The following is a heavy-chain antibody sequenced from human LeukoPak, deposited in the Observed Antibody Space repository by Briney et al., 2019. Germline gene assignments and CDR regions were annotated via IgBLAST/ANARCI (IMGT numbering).Heavy chain of an antibody. CDR3: ARLDIHYYDSSGFDAFDI. D-gene: IGHD3-22*01. Sequence: SETLSLTCAVYGGSFSGYYWSWIRQPPGKGLEWIGEINHSGSTNYNPSLKSRVTISVDTSKNQFSLKLSSVTAADTAVYYCARLDIHYYDSSGFDAFDIWGQGTMVTVSS. CDR1: GGSFSGYY. J-gene: IGHJ3*02. V-gene: IGHV4-34*01. CDR2: INHSGST.